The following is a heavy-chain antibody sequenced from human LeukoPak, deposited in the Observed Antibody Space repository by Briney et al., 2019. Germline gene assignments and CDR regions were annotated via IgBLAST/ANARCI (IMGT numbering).Heavy chain of an antibody. V-gene: IGHV4-4*07. Sequence: PSETLSLTCTVSGGSISSYYWSWIRQPAGKGLEWIGRVYTSGSIYYNPSLTSRVTMSVDTSKNHFSLKLSSVTAVDTAVYYCAGETGTRLDRVYFYYMDVWGKGTTVTVSS. D-gene: IGHD1-1*01. CDR3: AGETGTRLDRVYFYYMDV. J-gene: IGHJ6*03. CDR2: VYTSGSI. CDR1: GGSISSYY.